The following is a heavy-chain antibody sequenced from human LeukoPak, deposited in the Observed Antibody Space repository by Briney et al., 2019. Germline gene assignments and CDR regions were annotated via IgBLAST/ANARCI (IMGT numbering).Heavy chain of an antibody. J-gene: IGHJ6*02. CDR3: ARDGVAGTGDV. V-gene: IGHV4-34*01. D-gene: IGHD6-19*01. CDR2: INHSGST. CDR1: GGSFSGYY. Sequence: SETLSLTCAVYGGSFSGYYWSWIRQPPGKGLEWIGEINHSGSTNYNPSLKSRVTISVDTSKNQFSLKLSSVTAADTAVYYCARDGVAGTGDVWGQGTTVTVYS.